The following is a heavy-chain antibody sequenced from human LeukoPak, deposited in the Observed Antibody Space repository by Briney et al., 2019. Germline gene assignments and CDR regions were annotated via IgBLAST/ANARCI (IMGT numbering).Heavy chain of an antibody. J-gene: IGHJ4*02. CDR3: AGEPDSSGYYEHDY. D-gene: IGHD3-22*01. CDR1: GFTFTGYY. CDR2: INPNSGGT. V-gene: IGHV1-2*02. Sequence: ASVKVSCKASGFTFTGYYMHWVRQAPGQGLEWMRWINPNSGGTNYAQKFLGRVTMTRDTSISTAYMELSRLRSDDTAIYYCAGEPDSSGYYEHDYWGQGTLVTVSS.